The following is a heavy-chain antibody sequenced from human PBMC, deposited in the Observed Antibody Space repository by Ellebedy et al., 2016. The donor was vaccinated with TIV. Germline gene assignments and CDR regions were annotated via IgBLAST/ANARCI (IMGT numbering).Heavy chain of an antibody. J-gene: IGHJ1*01. CDR2: INHSGSA. V-gene: IGHV4-34*01. CDR3: ARGSLVSVGGSAEYFQH. D-gene: IGHD2-15*01. CDR1: GGSFSGYY. Sequence: MPSETLSLTCDVSGGSFSGYYWSWIRQPPGKGLEWIGEINHSGSANYNPSLKGRVTISIDTSKNHFSLNLSPMTAADTAVYYCARGSLVSVGGSAEYFQHWGQGTLVTVSS.